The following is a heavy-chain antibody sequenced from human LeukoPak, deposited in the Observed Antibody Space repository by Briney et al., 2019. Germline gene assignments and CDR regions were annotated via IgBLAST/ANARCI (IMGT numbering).Heavy chain of an antibody. Sequence: TGGSLRLSCAASGFTFSSYGMHWVRQAPGKGLEWVAFIRYDGSNKYYADSVKGRFTIPRDNSKNTLYLQMNSLRAEDTAVYYCAKAESVVVPAATWGQGTLVTVSS. CDR3: AKAESVVVPAAT. D-gene: IGHD2-2*01. J-gene: IGHJ5*02. CDR1: GFTFSSYG. CDR2: IRYDGSNK. V-gene: IGHV3-30*02.